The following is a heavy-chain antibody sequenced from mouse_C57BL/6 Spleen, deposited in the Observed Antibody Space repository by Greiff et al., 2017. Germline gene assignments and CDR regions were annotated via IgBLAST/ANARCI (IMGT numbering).Heavy chain of an antibody. D-gene: IGHD2-1*01. CDR2: ISYASSN. CDR1: GYSITSGYY. Sequence: EVKLMESGPGLVKPSQSLSLTCSVPGYSITSGYYWNWLRPFPGNKLEWMGNISYASSNNYNPSLKNRISTTRDTYKHQFFLMLNSLTNEDTATYYCTRGNYDYAMDYWGQGTSVTVSS. J-gene: IGHJ4*01. CDR3: TRGNYDYAMDY. V-gene: IGHV3-6*01.